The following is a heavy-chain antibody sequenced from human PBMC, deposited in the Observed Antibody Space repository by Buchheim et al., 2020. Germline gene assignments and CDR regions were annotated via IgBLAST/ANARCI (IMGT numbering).Heavy chain of an antibody. CDR2: ISSSGSTI. V-gene: IGHV3-48*03. Sequence: EVQLVESGGGLVQPGGSLRLSCAASGFTFSSYEMNWVRQAPGKGLEWVSYISSSGSTIYYADSVKVRFTFFSDNAKTSLTLQMNSLRAEDTAVYYCAYGDGYGMDVWGQETT. CDR1: GFTFSSYE. D-gene: IGHD4-17*01. CDR3: AYGDGYGMDV. J-gene: IGHJ6*02.